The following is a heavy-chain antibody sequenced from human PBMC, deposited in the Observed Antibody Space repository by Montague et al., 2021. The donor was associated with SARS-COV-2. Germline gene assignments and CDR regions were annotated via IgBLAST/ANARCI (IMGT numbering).Heavy chain of an antibody. CDR2: IYYSGST. Sequence: SETLSLTCTVYGGSISSGGYYWDWIRQPPGMGLEWIGTIYYSGSTDYNPSLKSRVTISVDTSRNSFSLKVSSVTAADTAVYYCATTGGPTTVAGPFDYWGQGTPVTVSS. J-gene: IGHJ4*02. CDR3: ATTGGPTTVAGPFDY. CDR1: GGSISSGGYY. V-gene: IGHV4-39*01. D-gene: IGHD6-19*01.